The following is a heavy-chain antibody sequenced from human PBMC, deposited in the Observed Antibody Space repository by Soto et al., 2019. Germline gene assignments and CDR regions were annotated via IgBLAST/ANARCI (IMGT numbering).Heavy chain of an antibody. J-gene: IGHJ5*02. CDR2: IYYSGST. CDR1: GGTISSWY. Sequence: SETLSLTCTVSGGTISSWYWSWIRQPPGKGLEWIGYIYYSGSTNCNPSLKSRVTISVDTSKNQFSLKLSSVTAADTAVYYCATQEVGGSYVYTFDPWGQGTLVTVSS. V-gene: IGHV4-59*08. D-gene: IGHD1-26*01. CDR3: ATQEVGGSYVYTFDP.